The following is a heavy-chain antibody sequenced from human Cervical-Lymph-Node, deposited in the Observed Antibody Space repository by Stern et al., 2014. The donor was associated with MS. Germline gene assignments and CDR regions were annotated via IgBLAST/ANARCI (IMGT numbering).Heavy chain of an antibody. Sequence: QMQLVQSGAEVKKPGSSVKVSCKASGGTFSSYAISWVRQAPGQGLEWMGGIITIFGTANYAQKFQGRVTITADESTSTAYMELSSLRSEDTAVYYCARAMVVAATRAYYGMDVWGQGTTVTVSS. V-gene: IGHV1-69*01. CDR2: IITIFGTA. J-gene: IGHJ6*02. CDR3: ARAMVVAATRAYYGMDV. CDR1: GGTFSSYA. D-gene: IGHD2-15*01.